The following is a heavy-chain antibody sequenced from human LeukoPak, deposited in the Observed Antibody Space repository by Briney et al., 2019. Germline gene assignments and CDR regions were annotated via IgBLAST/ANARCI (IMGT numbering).Heavy chain of an antibody. J-gene: IGHJ4*02. D-gene: IGHD3-10*01. V-gene: IGHV4-39*07. CDR1: GGSIRITSYY. CDR2: IYFSGRT. CDR3: ARGRSYWDS. Sequence: PSETLPLTCTVSGGSIRITSYYWGWIRQSPGREPEWIGSIYFSGRTHYNPSLESRVTISVDTSNNQFSLRLNSVTAADTAVYYCARGRSYWDSWGQGTLVTVSS.